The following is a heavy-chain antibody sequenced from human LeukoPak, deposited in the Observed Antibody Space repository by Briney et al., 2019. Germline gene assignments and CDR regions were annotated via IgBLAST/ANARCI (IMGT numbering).Heavy chain of an antibody. J-gene: IGHJ5*02. CDR2: IYYSGST. CDR1: GGSISSYY. Sequence: SETLSLTCTVSGGSISSYYWSWIRQPPGKGLEWMGYIYYSGSTNYNPSLKSRVTISVDTSKNQFSLKLSSVTAADTAVYYCAGLDRWETNYYDSSGYGTWGQGTLVTVSS. D-gene: IGHD3-22*01. V-gene: IGHV4-59*01. CDR3: AGLDRWETNYYDSSGYGT.